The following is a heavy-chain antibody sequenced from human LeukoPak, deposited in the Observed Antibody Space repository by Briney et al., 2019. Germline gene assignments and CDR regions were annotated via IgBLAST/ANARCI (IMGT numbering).Heavy chain of an antibody. CDR2: ISGSGDST. Sequence: PGGSLRLSCAASGFTFSSYAMSWVRQAPGKGLEWVSAISGSGDSTYNADSVKGRFTISRDNSKKMLFLQMHSLRAEDTAVYYCARRIIGTSPDYWGQGTLVTVSP. V-gene: IGHV3-23*01. CDR3: ARRIIGTSPDY. D-gene: IGHD1-20*01. CDR1: GFTFSSYA. J-gene: IGHJ4*02.